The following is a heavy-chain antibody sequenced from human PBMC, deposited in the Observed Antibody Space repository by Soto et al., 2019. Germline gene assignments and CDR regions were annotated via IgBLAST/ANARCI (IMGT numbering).Heavy chain of an antibody. D-gene: IGHD6-13*01. Sequence: QVHLVQSGAEVKKPGSSVKVSCKAPGGTFSNHAINWVRQAPGQGLEWMGRIIPIFTTTNYAQKFQGRVTMTADESTITAYVELSSLKHDDTAVYYRAREVAADGTFREDVFDIWGQGTLVTVSS. CDR1: GGTFSNHA. V-gene: IGHV1-69*12. J-gene: IGHJ3*02. CDR3: AREVAADGTFREDVFDI. CDR2: IIPIFTTT.